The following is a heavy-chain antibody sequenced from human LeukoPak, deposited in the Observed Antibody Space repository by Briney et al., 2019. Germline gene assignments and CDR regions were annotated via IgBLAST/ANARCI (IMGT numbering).Heavy chain of an antibody. V-gene: IGHV3-7*01. J-gene: IGHJ4*02. D-gene: IGHD3-22*01. CDR2: IKQDGSEK. Sequence: PGGSLRLSCAASGLTFSSYWMSWVRQAPGKGLEWVANIKQDGSEKYYVDSVKGRFTISRDNAKNSLYLQMNSLRAEDTAVYYCASGGGYQDYWGQGTLVTVSS. CDR1: GLTFSSYW. CDR3: ASGGGYQDY.